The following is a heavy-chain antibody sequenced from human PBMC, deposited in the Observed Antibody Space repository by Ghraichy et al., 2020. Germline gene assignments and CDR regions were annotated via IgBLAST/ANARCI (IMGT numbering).Heavy chain of an antibody. CDR3: ARDYYYDSSGYYGPFDY. D-gene: IGHD3-22*01. Sequence: GGSLRLSCAASGFTFSSYAMHWVRQAPGKGLEWVAVISYDGSNKYYADSVKGRFTISRDNSKNTLYLQMNSLRAEDTAVYYCARDYYYDSSGYYGPFDYWGQGTLVTVSS. CDR2: ISYDGSNK. V-gene: IGHV3-30-3*01. J-gene: IGHJ4*02. CDR1: GFTFSSYA.